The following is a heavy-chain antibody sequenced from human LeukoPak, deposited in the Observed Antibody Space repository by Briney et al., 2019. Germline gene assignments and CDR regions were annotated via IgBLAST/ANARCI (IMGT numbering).Heavy chain of an antibody. V-gene: IGHV3-7*04. J-gene: IGHJ4*02. CDR3: ARESPDFDH. CDR2: IKDNGSEK. Sequence: GGSLRLSCAASGFTFSRHWMSWVRQAPGKGLEWVANIKDNGSEKYYVESVKGRFTISRGNAKTSLYLQMNSLRAEDTAVYYCARESPDFDHWGQRTLVTVSS. CDR1: GFTFSRHW.